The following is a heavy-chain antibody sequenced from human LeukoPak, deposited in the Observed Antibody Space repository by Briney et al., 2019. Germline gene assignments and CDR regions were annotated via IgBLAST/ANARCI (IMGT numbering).Heavy chain of an antibody. CDR2: ISAYNGNT. J-gene: IGHJ4*02. CDR1: GYTFTSYG. Sequence: ASVKVSCKASGYTFTSYGISWVRQAPGQGLEWMGWISAYNGNTNYAQKLQGRVTMTTDTSTSTAYMELRSLRSDDTAVYYCARLVPNGASITFGGVIGVLDYWGQGTLVTVSS. CDR3: ARLVPNGASITFGGVIGVLDY. D-gene: IGHD3-16*02. V-gene: IGHV1-18*01.